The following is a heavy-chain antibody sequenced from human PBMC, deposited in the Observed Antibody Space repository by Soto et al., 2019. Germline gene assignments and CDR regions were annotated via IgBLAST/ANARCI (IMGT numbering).Heavy chain of an antibody. CDR1: GFTFSSYG. J-gene: IGHJ3*02. V-gene: IGHV3-30*18. Sequence: GGSLRLSCAASGFTFSSYGMHWVRQAPGKGLEWVAVISYDGSNKYYADSVKGRFTISRDNSKNTLYLQMNSLRAEDTAVYYCAKELRYLKTTAMDHNDAFDIWGQGTMVTVSS. CDR3: AKELRYLKTTAMDHNDAFDI. D-gene: IGHD5-18*01. CDR2: ISYDGSNK.